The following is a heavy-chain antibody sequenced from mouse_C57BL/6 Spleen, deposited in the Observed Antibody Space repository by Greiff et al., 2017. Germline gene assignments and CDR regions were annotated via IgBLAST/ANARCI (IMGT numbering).Heavy chain of an antibody. D-gene: IGHD4-1*01. CDR3: ARGRLGRRYFDY. J-gene: IGHJ2*01. CDR1: GYTFTSYW. Sequence: QVQLQQPGAELVKPGASVKLSCKASGYTFTSYWMQWVKQRPGQGLEWIGEIDPSDSYTNYNQKFKGKATLTVDTSSSTAYMQLSSLTSEHSAVYYCARGRLGRRYFDYWGQGTTLTVSS. V-gene: IGHV1-50*01. CDR2: IDPSDSYT.